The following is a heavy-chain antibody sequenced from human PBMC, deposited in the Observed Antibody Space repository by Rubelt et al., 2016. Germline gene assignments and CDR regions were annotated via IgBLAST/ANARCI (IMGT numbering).Heavy chain of an antibody. J-gene: IGHJ3*02. D-gene: IGHD1-26*01. Sequence: EVQLVQSGAEVKKPGESLKISCKGSGYSFTTYWIGWVRQMPGKGLECMGSSYPVDSDTRYSPSCQGQVTISADKSISTAYLQWSSLKASDTAMYYCARLRGSPQGAAFDIWGQGTMVTVSS. CDR1: GYSFTTYW. V-gene: IGHV5-51*01. CDR3: ARLRGSPQGAAFDI. CDR2: SYPVDSDT.